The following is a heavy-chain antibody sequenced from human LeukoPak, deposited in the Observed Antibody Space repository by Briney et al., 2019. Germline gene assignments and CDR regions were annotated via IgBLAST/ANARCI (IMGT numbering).Heavy chain of an antibody. Sequence: SETLSLTCTVSGGSISSNSYYWGWIRQPPGKGLEWIGEINHSGSTNYNPSLKSRVTISVDTSKNQFSLKLSSVTAADTAVYYCARGRGRFLEWLFPLPKRADAFDIWGQGTMVTVSS. J-gene: IGHJ3*02. CDR1: GGSISSNSYY. D-gene: IGHD3-3*01. V-gene: IGHV4-39*07. CDR2: INHSGST. CDR3: ARGRGRFLEWLFPLPKRADAFDI.